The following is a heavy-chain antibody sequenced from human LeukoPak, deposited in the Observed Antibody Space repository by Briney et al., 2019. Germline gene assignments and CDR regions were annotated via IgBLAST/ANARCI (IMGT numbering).Heavy chain of an antibody. CDR3: ARRLYGDHEIRDY. V-gene: IGHV1-8*01. D-gene: IGHD4-17*01. CDR1: GYTLTSYD. CDR2: MNPNSGNT. Sequence: ASVKVSCKASGYTLTSYDINWVRQAAGQGLEWMGWMNPNSGNTGYAQKFQGRVTMTRNTSISTAYMELSSLRSEDTAVYYCARRLYGDHEIRDYWGQGTLVTVTS. J-gene: IGHJ4*02.